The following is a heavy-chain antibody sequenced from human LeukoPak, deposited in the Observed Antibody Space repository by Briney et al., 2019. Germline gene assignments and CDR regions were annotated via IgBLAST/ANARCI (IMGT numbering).Heavy chain of an antibody. CDR1: GYTFTSYY. CDR2: INPSGGST. Sequence: GASVKVSCKASGYTFTSYYMHWVRQAPGQGLEWMGIINPSGGSTSYAQKFQGRVTMTRDMSTSTVYMELSSLRSEDTAVYYCARDSTPYDYGGNPYGYWGQGTLVTVSS. V-gene: IGHV1-46*01. CDR3: ARDSTPYDYGGNPYGY. J-gene: IGHJ4*02. D-gene: IGHD4-23*01.